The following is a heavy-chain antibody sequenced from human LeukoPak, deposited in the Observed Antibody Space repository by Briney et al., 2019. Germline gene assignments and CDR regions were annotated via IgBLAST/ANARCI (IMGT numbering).Heavy chain of an antibody. CDR2: INDDGSYT. V-gene: IGHV3-74*01. J-gene: IGHJ4*02. CDR1: GFTFSGYW. Sequence: GESLRLSCAASGFTFSGYWMHWVRQAPGKGLVWVSRINDDGSYTAYADSVKGRFTISRDNAKDTLYLQMDSLRVEDTAQYYCAREIQAPGKTLEYWGQGTLATVSS. D-gene: IGHD1-26*01. CDR3: AREIQAPGKTLEY.